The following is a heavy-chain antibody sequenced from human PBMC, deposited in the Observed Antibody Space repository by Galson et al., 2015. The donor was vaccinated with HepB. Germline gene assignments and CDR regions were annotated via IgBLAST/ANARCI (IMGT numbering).Heavy chain of an antibody. V-gene: IGHV1-69*13. D-gene: IGHD2-2*01. CDR3: ARDLRYQLHNGLEAGAFDI. J-gene: IGHJ3*02. CDR2: IIPIFGTA. Sequence: SVKVSCKASGGTLSSYAISWVRQAPGQGLEWMGGIIPIFGTANYAQKFQGRVTITADESTSTAYMELSSLRSEDTAVYYCARDLRYQLHNGLEAGAFDIWGQGTMVTVSS. CDR1: GGTLSSYA.